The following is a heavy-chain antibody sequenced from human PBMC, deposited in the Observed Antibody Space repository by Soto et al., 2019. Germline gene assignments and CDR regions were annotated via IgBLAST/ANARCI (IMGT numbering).Heavy chain of an antibody. CDR2: IIPIFGTA. CDR1: GGTFSSYS. CDR3: ARSGYYYGSGSYFWFDP. V-gene: IGHV1-69*13. Sequence: SVKVSCKSSGGTFSSYSISWVRQAPGQGLEWMGGIIPIFGTANYAQKFQGRVTITADESTSTAYMELSSLRSEDTAVYYCARSGYYYGSGSYFWFDPWGQGTLVTVS. D-gene: IGHD3-10*01. J-gene: IGHJ5*02.